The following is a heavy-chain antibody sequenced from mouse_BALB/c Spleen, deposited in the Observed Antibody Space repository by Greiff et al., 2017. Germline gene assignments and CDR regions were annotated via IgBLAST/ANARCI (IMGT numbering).Heavy chain of an antibody. J-gene: IGHJ3*01. V-gene: IGHV1-4*02. CDR3: ARSGGLGAWFAY. CDR1: GYTFTSYT. Sequence: QVQLQQPGAELVKPGTSVKLSCKASGYTFTSYTMHWVKQRPGQGLEWIGYINPSSGYTEYNQKFKDKTTLTADKSSSTAYMQLSSLTSEDSAVYYCARSGGLGAWFAYWGQGTLVTVSA. D-gene: IGHD3-3*01. CDR2: INPSSGYT.